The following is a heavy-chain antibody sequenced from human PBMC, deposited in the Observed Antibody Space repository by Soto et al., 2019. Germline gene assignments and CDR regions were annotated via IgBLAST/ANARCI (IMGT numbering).Heavy chain of an antibody. CDR1: GGSISSGGYY. D-gene: IGHD2-21*02. CDR2: IYYYGST. CDR3: ARVCGGDCHYGMDV. Sequence: QVQLQESGPGLVKPSQTLSLTCTVSGGSISSGGYYWSWIRQHPGKGLEWIGYIYYYGSTYYNPSLKSRVTIXVXTXXNQVSLKLSSVTAADTAVYYCARVCGGDCHYGMDVWGQGTTVTVSS. J-gene: IGHJ6*02. V-gene: IGHV4-31*03.